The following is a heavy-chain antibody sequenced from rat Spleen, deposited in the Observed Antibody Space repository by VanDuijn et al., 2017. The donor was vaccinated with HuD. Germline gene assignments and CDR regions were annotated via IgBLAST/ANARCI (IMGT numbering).Heavy chain of an antibody. Sequence: EVQLVESGGGLVQPGRSLKLSCAASGFTFSDYNMAWVRQAPKKGLEWVATISYDGSSTYYRDSVKGRFTISRDNAKSTLYLQMDSLRSEDTATYYCARHRSYYSSYVYAFDYWGQGVMVTVSS. V-gene: IGHV5-7*01. CDR1: GFTFSDYN. CDR3: ARHRSYYSSYVYAFDY. CDR2: ISYDGSST. D-gene: IGHD1-2*01. J-gene: IGHJ2*01.